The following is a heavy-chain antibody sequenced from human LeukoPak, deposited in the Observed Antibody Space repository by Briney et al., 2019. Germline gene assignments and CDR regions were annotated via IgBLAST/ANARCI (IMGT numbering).Heavy chain of an antibody. CDR3: ARDRFGELLVDY. J-gene: IGHJ4*02. CDR2: IYTSGST. D-gene: IGHD3-10*01. CDR1: GGSISSGSYY. V-gene: IGHV4-61*02. Sequence: SQTLSLTCSVSGGSISSGSYYWSWIRQPAGKGLEWIGRIYTSGSTNYNPSLKSRVTISVDTSKNQFSLKLSSVTAADTAVYYCARDRFGELLVDYWGQGTLVTVSS.